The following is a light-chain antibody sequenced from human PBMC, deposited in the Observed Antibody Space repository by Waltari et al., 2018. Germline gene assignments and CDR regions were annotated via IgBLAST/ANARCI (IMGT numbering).Light chain of an antibody. J-gene: IGLJ3*02. CDR1: RSNIGSNY. CDR3: SSYTSSSTLGV. Sequence: QSVLTQPPSASGTPGQRVTISCSGSRSNIGSNYVYWYQQVPGTAPKLLIYRNNQRPSGVPDRFSGSKSGTSASLAISGLRSEDEADYYCSSYTSSSTLGVFGGGTKLTVL. V-gene: IGLV1-47*01. CDR2: RNN.